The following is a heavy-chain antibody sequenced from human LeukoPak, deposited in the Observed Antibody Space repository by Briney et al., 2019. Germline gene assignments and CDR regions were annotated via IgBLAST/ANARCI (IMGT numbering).Heavy chain of an antibody. CDR3: ARGSVETVTFLV. D-gene: IGHD5-24*01. V-gene: IGHV3-21*01. Sequence: GGSLRLSCAASGFTYSSYAMSWVRQAPGKGLEWVSSISSSSSYIYYADSVKGRFTISRDNAKNSLYLQMNSLRAEDTAVYYCARGSVETVTFLVWGQGTLVTVSS. J-gene: IGHJ4*02. CDR2: ISSSSSYI. CDR1: GFTYSSYA.